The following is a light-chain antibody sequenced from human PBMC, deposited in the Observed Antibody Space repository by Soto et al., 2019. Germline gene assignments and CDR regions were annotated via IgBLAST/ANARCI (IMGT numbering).Light chain of an antibody. CDR1: SSNIGNNY. CDR2: ENN. J-gene: IGLJ1*01. Sequence: QSVLTQPPSVSAAPGQKVTISCSGSSSNIGNNYVSWYQQLPGTAPKLLIYENNKRPSGIPDRFSGSKSGTSATLGITGLQTGDEAGYYCGTWDSSLSAGPYVFGTGTKVTVL. V-gene: IGLV1-51*02. CDR3: GTWDSSLSAGPYV.